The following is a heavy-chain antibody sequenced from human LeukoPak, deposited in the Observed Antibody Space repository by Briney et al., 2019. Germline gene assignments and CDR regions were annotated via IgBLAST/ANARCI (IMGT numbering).Heavy chain of an antibody. J-gene: IGHJ4*02. CDR3: ARAMIVVSNQFDY. CDR1: GFTFSSYE. D-gene: IGHD3-22*01. CDR2: ISSSGSTI. V-gene: IGHV3-48*03. Sequence: GGSLRLSCAASGFTFSSYEMNWVRQAPGKGLEWVSYISSSGSTIYYADSVKGRFTISRDNAKNSLYLQMNSLRAEDTAVYYCARAMIVVSNQFDYWGQGTLVTVSS.